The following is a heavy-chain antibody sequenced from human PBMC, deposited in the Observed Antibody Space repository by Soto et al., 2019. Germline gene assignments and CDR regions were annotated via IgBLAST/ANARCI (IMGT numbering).Heavy chain of an antibody. Sequence: PGGSLRLSCAVSGFIFSDYYMSWIRQAPGKGLEWVSYISSRGDIIYYADSVKGRFTISRDNAKNSLYLQMNSLRAEDTAVYYCARVFGENDLWSGYYGNYYGMDVWGQGTTVTVSS. J-gene: IGHJ6*02. D-gene: IGHD3-3*01. CDR1: GFIFSDYY. CDR2: ISSRGDII. V-gene: IGHV3-11*01. CDR3: ARVFGENDLWSGYYGNYYGMDV.